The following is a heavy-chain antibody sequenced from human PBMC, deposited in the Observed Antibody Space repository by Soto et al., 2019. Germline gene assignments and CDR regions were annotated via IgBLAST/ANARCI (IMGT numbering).Heavy chain of an antibody. V-gene: IGHV3-15*01. CDR1: GFTFSNAW. D-gene: IGHD1-26*01. CDR2: IKSKTDGGTT. CDR3: TTEIVGATSSDY. Sequence: GGSLRLSCAASGFTFSNAWMSWVRQAPGKGLEWVGRIKSKTDGGTTDYAAPVKGRFTISRDGSKNTLYLQMNSLKTEDTAVYYCTTEIVGATSSDYWGQGTLVTVSS. J-gene: IGHJ4*02.